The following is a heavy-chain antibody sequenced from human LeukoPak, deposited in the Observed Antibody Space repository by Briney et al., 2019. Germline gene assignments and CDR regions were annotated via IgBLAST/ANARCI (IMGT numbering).Heavy chain of an antibody. Sequence: SETLSLSCVMYGGSLTGYYWGWIRQPPGKGLEWIGRIYYSGSTYYNPSLKRRVTISVDTSKNQFSLKLSSVTAADTAVYYCARHQTGWGKTYYDILTGRKLNWFDPWGQGTLVTVSS. CDR1: GGSLTGYY. D-gene: IGHD3-9*01. V-gene: IGHV4-39*01. J-gene: IGHJ5*02. CDR3: ARHQTGWGKTYYDILTGRKLNWFDP. CDR2: IYYSGST.